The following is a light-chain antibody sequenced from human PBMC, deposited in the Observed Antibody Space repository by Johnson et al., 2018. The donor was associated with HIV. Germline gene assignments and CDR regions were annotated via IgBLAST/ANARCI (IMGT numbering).Light chain of an antibody. CDR2: ENN. V-gene: IGLV1-51*02. CDR1: SSNIGNNY. J-gene: IGLJ1*01. CDR3: GTWDSSLSAEV. Sequence: QSVLTQPPSVSAAPGQKVTISCSGSSSNIGNNYVSWYQQLPGTAPKLLIYENNKRPSGIPDRLSGSKYGTSATLGITGLQTGDEADYYCGTWDSSLSAEVFGTGTKVTVL.